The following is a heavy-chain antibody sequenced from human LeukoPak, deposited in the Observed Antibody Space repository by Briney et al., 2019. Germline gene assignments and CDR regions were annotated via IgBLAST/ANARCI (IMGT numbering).Heavy chain of an antibody. CDR2: ISSSGSTI. V-gene: IGHV3-48*03. Sequence: GGSLRLSCAASGFTFSSYEMNWVRQAPGKGLEWVSYISSSGSTIYYADSVKGRFTISRDNAKNSLYLQMNSLRAEDTAVYYCARDHVSWELVVGYWGQGTLVTVSS. CDR3: ARDHVSWELVVGY. J-gene: IGHJ4*02. CDR1: GFTFSSYE. D-gene: IGHD1-26*01.